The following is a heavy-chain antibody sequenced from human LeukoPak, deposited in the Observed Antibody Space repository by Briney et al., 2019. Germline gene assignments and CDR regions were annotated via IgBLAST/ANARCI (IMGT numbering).Heavy chain of an antibody. V-gene: IGHV3-53*01. Sequence: GGSLRLSCAASGFTVSSNYMSWVRQAPGKGLEWVAVIYSGGSTNYADSLKSRFTISRDNSKNTLYLQLNSLRAADTAVYYCARATARLNWFDPWGQGTLVTVSS. J-gene: IGHJ5*02. D-gene: IGHD5-18*01. CDR1: GFTVSSNY. CDR2: IYSGGST. CDR3: ARATARLNWFDP.